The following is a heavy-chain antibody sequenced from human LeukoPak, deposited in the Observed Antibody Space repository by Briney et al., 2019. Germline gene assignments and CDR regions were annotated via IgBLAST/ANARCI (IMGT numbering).Heavy chain of an antibody. CDR1: GGSITNYY. CDR3: ARQVREQWLARFDP. V-gene: IGHV4-59*08. CDR2: VYYSGST. J-gene: IGHJ5*02. D-gene: IGHD6-19*01. Sequence: SETLSLTCTVSGGSITNYYWSWIRQPPGKGLEWIGYVYYSGSTNYNPSLKSRVTISVDTSKNQFSLKLNSVTAADTAVYYCARQVREQWLARFDPWGQGTLVTVSS.